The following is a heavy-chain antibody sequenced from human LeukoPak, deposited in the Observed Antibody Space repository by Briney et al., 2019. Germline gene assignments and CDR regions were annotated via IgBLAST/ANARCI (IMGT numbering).Heavy chain of an antibody. Sequence: ASVKVSCKASGHTFTSYGISWVRQAPGQGLEWMGWISAYNGNTNYAQKLQGRVTMTTDTSTSTAYMELRSLGSDDTAVYYCARAGTAMAYNWFDPWGQGTLVTVSS. D-gene: IGHD5-18*01. V-gene: IGHV1-18*01. CDR1: GHTFTSYG. J-gene: IGHJ5*02. CDR2: ISAYNGNT. CDR3: ARAGTAMAYNWFDP.